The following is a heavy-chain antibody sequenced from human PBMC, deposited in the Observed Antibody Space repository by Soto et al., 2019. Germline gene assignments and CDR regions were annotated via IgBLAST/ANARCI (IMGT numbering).Heavy chain of an antibody. D-gene: IGHD3-10*01. CDR2: ISGSGGST. CDR1: GFTFRSYA. V-gene: IGHV3-23*01. J-gene: IGHJ4*02. Sequence: EVQLLESGGGMVQPGGSLRLSCAASGFTFRSYAMSWVRQAPGQGLEWVSAISGSGGSTYYADSVKGRFTISRDTSKNTLYLQMDSLRAEDTAVYYCAKDLHGSGSPYFDYWGQGTLVTVSS. CDR3: AKDLHGSGSPYFDY.